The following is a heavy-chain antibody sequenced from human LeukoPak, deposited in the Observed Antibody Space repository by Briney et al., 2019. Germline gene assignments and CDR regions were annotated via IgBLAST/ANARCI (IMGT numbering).Heavy chain of an antibody. CDR1: GFTFSTYW. D-gene: IGHD3-16*01. J-gene: IGHJ4*02. CDR3: ARDGVSSVDFDY. Sequence: GGSLRLSCAASGFTFSTYWMHWVRQAPGKGLVWVARINYAGTDTVYADSVKGRFIISRDNAKNTLYLQMNSLRADDTAVYYCARDGVSSVDFDYWGQGTLVTVSS. CDR2: INYAGTDT. V-gene: IGHV3-74*01.